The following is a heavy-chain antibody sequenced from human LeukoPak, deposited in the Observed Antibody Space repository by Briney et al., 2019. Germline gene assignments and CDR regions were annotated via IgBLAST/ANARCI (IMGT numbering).Heavy chain of an antibody. CDR3: ARAAMVRVNWFDP. J-gene: IGHJ5*02. V-gene: IGHV1-69*01. CDR2: IIPIFGTA. CDR1: GGTFSSYA. Sequence: SVKVSCKASGGTFSSYAISWVRQAPGQGLEWMGGIIPIFGTANYAQKFQGRVTITADESTSTAYMGLSSLRSEDTAVYYCARAAMVRVNWFDPWGQGTLVTVSS. D-gene: IGHD3-10*01.